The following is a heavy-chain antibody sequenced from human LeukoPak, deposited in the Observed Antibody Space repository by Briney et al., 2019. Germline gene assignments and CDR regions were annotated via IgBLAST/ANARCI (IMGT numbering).Heavy chain of an antibody. D-gene: IGHD3-22*01. CDR2: IWYDGSNK. Sequence: GGSLRLSCAASGFTFSSYGMHWVRQAPGKGLEWVAVIWYDGSNKYYADSVKGRFTISRDNSKNTLYLQMNSLRAEDTAVYYCARASPLYYDIRGWFDYWGQGTLVTVSS. CDR3: ARASPLYYDIRGWFDY. CDR1: GFTFSSYG. V-gene: IGHV3-30*19. J-gene: IGHJ4*02.